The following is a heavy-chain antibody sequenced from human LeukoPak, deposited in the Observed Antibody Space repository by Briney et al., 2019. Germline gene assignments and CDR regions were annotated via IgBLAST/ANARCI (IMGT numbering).Heavy chain of an antibody. V-gene: IGHV3-21*01. CDR3: AREAGGYSYATHLDY. J-gene: IGHJ4*02. Sequence: GGSLRLSCAASGFTFSSYSMNWVRQAPGKGLEWVSSISSTSSYIFYADSLKGRFTISRDNAKNSLFLQMNSLRAEDTAVYYCAREAGGYSYATHLDYWGQGTLVTVPS. D-gene: IGHD5-18*01. CDR1: GFTFSSYS. CDR2: ISSTSSYI.